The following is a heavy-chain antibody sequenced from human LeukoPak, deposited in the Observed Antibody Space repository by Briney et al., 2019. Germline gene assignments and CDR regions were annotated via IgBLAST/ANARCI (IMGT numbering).Heavy chain of an antibody. D-gene: IGHD3-10*01. V-gene: IGHV5-51*01. CDR1: GYSFTSYW. J-gene: IGHJ5*02. Sequence: GESLKISCKGSGYSFTSYWIGWVRQMPGKGLEWMGIIYPGDSDTRYSPSFQGQVTISADKSISTAYLQWSSLKASDTAMYYCARSWSDYYGSGSYYNEYNWFDPWGQGTLVTASS. CDR2: IYPGDSDT. CDR3: ARSWSDYYGSGSYYNEYNWFDP.